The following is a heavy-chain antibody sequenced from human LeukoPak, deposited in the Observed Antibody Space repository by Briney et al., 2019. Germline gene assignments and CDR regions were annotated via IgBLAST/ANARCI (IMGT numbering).Heavy chain of an antibody. J-gene: IGHJ6*03. CDR1: GFTFSSYA. Sequence: PGGSLRLSCAASGFTFSSYAMHWVRQAPGKGLEWVAVISYDGSNKYYADSVKGRFTISRDNSKNTLYLQMNSLRAEDTAVYYCARDYYDILTGYYFRYYYYMDVWGKGTTVTVSS. D-gene: IGHD3-9*01. V-gene: IGHV3-30*01. CDR2: ISYDGSNK. CDR3: ARDYYDILTGYYFRYYYYMDV.